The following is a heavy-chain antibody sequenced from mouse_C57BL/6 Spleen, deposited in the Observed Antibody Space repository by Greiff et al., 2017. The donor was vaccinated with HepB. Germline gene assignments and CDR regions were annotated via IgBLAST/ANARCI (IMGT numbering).Heavy chain of an antibody. Sequence: QVQLQQPGAELVRPGTSVKLSCKASGYTFTSYWMHWVKQRPGQGLEWIGVIDPSDSYTNYNQKFKGKATLTVDTSSSTAYMQLSSLTSEDSAVYYCAIDYYYYGSSFSFDYWGQGTTLTVSS. CDR2: IDPSDSYT. D-gene: IGHD1-1*01. CDR1: GYTFTSYW. CDR3: AIDYYYYGSSFSFDY. J-gene: IGHJ2*01. V-gene: IGHV1-59*01.